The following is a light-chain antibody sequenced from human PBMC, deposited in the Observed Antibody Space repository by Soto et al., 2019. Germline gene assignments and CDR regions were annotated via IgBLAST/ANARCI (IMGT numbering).Light chain of an antibody. CDR1: SSDVGGYNY. Sequence: QSALTQPPSASGSPGQSVSISCTGTSSDVGGYNYVSWYQQHPGKAPKLMIYEVSKRPSGVPDRFSGSKSGNTASLTVSGLQAEDEADYYCSSYAGSNNFFYVLGTGTKVTVL. CDR2: EVS. J-gene: IGLJ1*01. V-gene: IGLV2-8*01. CDR3: SSYAGSNNFFYV.